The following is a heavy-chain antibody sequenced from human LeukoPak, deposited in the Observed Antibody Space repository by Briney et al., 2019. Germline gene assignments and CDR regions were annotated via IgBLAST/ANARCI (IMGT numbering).Heavy chain of an antibody. D-gene: IGHD2-8*02. CDR3: AKDPGHNWYFDV. CDR1: GFTFSSYA. Sequence: GGSLRLSCAASGFTFSSYAMSWVRQAPGKGLEWVAVISGSGGTTYYADSVKGRFTISRDNSENTLYLQMNRLRAEDTAVYYCAKDPGHNWYFDVWGRGTLVTVSS. J-gene: IGHJ2*01. CDR2: ISGSGGTT. V-gene: IGHV3-23*01.